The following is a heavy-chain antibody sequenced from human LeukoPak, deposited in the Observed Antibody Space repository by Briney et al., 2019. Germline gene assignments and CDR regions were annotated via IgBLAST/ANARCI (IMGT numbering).Heavy chain of an antibody. CDR2: ISSSGSTI. CDR3: ARERGRVPSDY. V-gene: IGHV3-48*03. J-gene: IGHJ4*02. CDR1: GLTFSTYW. Sequence: GGYLRLSCAVSGLTFSTYWTTWVRQAPGKGLEWVSYISSSGSTIYYADSVKGRFTISRDNAKNSLYLQMNSLRAEDTAVYYCARERGRVPSDYWGQGTLVTVSS.